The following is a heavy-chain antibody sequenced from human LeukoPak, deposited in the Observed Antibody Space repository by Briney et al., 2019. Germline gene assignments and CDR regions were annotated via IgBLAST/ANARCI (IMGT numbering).Heavy chain of an antibody. CDR3: ARQYNSSWYDY. Sequence: GRSLRLSCAASGFTFSSYGMHWVRQAPGKGLEWVAVIWYDGSNKYYADSVKGRFTISRDNSKNTLYLQMNSLRAEDTAVYYCARQYNSSWYDYWGQGTLVTVSS. J-gene: IGHJ4*02. D-gene: IGHD6-13*01. CDR1: GFTFSSYG. CDR2: IWYDGSNK. V-gene: IGHV3-33*01.